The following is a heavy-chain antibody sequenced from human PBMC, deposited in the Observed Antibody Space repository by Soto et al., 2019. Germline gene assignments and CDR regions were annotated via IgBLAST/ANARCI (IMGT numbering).Heavy chain of an antibody. V-gene: IGHV1-46*03. CDR1: GYTFTHYY. D-gene: IGHD2-21*01. CDR2: INPDTGTT. Sequence: QVQLVQSGAEVRKPGASVKLSCQASGYTFTHYYIHWVRQAPGQGLEWLGIINPDTGTTSYAQTFQVRVTLTTDTSASTVDLELSGLAAEDTAVYYCASCPIYGGDSYFAYWGQGTLVTVSS. CDR3: ASCPIYGGDSYFAY. J-gene: IGHJ4*02.